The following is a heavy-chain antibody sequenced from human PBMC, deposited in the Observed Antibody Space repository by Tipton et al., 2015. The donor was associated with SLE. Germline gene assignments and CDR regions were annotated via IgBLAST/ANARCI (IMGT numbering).Heavy chain of an antibody. V-gene: IGHV4-59*11. CDR1: GGSISSHY. CDR3: ASAGDSGAFDI. CDR2: IYYSGST. D-gene: IGHD1-26*01. Sequence: TLSLTCTVSGGSISSHYWSWIRQPPGQGLEWIGYIYYSGSTNYNPSLKSRVTISVDKSKNQSSLKVSSVTAADTAVYYCASAGDSGAFDIWGQGTMVTGSS. J-gene: IGHJ3*02.